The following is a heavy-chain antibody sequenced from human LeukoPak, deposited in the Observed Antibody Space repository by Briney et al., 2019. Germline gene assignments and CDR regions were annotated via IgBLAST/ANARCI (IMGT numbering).Heavy chain of an antibody. CDR3: ARVGGRYSPLGY. J-gene: IGHJ4*02. Sequence: GGSLRLSCAASGFTFTSYWMSWVRQAPGKGLEWVANIKQDGSEKYYVDSVKGRFTISRDNDKNSLFLQMTSLRAEDTAVYYCARVGGRYSPLGYWGQGTLVTVSS. CDR2: IKQDGSEK. V-gene: IGHV3-7*01. D-gene: IGHD3-16*02. CDR1: GFTFTSYW.